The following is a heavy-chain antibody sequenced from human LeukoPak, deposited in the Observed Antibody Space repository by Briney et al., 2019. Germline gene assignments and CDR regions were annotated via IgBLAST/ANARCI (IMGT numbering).Heavy chain of an antibody. J-gene: IGHJ6*03. CDR3: ARGGEQQLVPFYYYYYYMDV. CDR2: IIPIFGTA. D-gene: IGHD6-13*01. V-gene: IGHV1-69*13. CDR1: GGTLSSYA. Sequence: SVKVSCKASGGTLSSYAISWVRQAPGQGLEWMGGIIPIFGTANYAQKFQGRVTITADESTSTAYMELSSLRSEDTAVYYCARGGEQQLVPFYYYYYYMDVWGKGTTVTISS.